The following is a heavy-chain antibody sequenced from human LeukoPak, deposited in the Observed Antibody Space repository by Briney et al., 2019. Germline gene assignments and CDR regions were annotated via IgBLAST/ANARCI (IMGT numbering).Heavy chain of an antibody. J-gene: IGHJ4*02. CDR2: IYYSGST. CDR1: GGSFSGYY. CDR3: ASRAY. V-gene: IGHV4-30-4*08. Sequence: SETLSLTCAVYGGSFSGYYWSWIRQPPGKGLEWIGYIYYSGSTYYNPSLKSRVTISVDTSKNQFSLKLSSVTAADTAVYYCASRAYWGQGTLVTVSS.